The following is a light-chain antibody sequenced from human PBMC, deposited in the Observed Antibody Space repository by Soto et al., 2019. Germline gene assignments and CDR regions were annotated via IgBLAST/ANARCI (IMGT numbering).Light chain of an antibody. V-gene: IGLV3-27*01. CDR3: YGVADNLGI. CDR1: VLAKKY. J-gene: IGLJ2*01. CDR2: KDS. Sequence: SYELTQPSSVSVSPGQTARITCSGDVLAKKYARWFQQKPGQAPVLVIYKDSERPSGIPERLSGSSSGTTATLTISGAQIEDEADYYCYGVADNLGIFGGGTKLTVL.